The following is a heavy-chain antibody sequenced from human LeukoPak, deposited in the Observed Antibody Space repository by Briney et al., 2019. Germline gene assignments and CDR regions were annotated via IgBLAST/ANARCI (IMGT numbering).Heavy chain of an antibody. CDR2: ISSSSSYI. CDR3: ARRYNWNHGFDY. CDR1: GFTFSSYS. J-gene: IGHJ4*02. Sequence: GGSLRLSCAASGFTFSSYSMNWVRQAPGKGLEWVSSISSSSSYIYYADSVKGRFTISRDNAKNSLYLQMNSLRAEDTAVYYCARRYNWNHGFDYWGQGALVTVSS. V-gene: IGHV3-21*01. D-gene: IGHD1-14*01.